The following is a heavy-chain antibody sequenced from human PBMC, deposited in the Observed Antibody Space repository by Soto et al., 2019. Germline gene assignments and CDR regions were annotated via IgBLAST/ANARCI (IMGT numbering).Heavy chain of an antibody. V-gene: IGHV4-39*01. D-gene: IGHD4-17*01. CDR2: IFYSGST. CDR3: ARPAYGDYVYFQH. J-gene: IGHJ1*01. Sequence: QLQLQESGPGLVKPSETLSLTCTVSSGSISSSSYYWGWIHQPPGKGLEWIGSIFYSGSTYYNPSLKSRVTISVDTSKNQFSLTLSSVTAADTAVYYCARPAYGDYVYFQHWGQGTLVTVSS. CDR1: SGSISSSSYY.